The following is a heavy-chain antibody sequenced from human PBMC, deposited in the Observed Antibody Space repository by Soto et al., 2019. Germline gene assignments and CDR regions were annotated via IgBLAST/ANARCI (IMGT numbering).Heavy chain of an antibody. V-gene: IGHV3-33*01. D-gene: IGHD6-6*01. CDR2: IWYDGSNK. CDR1: GFTFSRYG. Sequence: PGGSLRLSCAASGFTFSRYGMHWVRQAPGKGLEWGAVIWYDGSNKYYADSVKGRFTISRDNSKNTLYLQMNSLRAEDTAVYYCARVDSSSSGLAFDIWGQGTMVTVSS. CDR3: ARVDSSSSGLAFDI. J-gene: IGHJ3*02.